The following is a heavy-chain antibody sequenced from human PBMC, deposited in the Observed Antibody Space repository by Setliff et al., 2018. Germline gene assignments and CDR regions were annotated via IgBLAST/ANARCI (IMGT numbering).Heavy chain of an antibody. CDR1: GFNFRSYW. CDR2: MNSDGSTK. Sequence: GGSLRLSCEASGFNFRSYWMHWVRQAPGEGLVWVSRMNSDGSTKNYADSVKGRFTISRDNAKNTLYLQMNSLRAEDTAVYYCARDREVDGNYYMEVWGKGTTVTVSS. J-gene: IGHJ6*03. CDR3: ARDREVDGNYYMEV. V-gene: IGHV3-74*01. D-gene: IGHD6-19*01.